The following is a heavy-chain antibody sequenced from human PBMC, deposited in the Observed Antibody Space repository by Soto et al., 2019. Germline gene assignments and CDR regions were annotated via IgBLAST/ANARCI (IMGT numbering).Heavy chain of an antibody. Sequence: EVQLLESGGGLVQPGASLRLSCAASGFSFSIFAMSWVRQAPGKGLEWVAGISGSGNKTYYTDSVKGRVTISRDNAKDTLYLQMSGLRAADTALYYCTRGFRLHFDYWGQGTLVSVSS. CDR2: ISGSGNKT. V-gene: IGHV3-23*01. CDR1: GFSFSIFA. D-gene: IGHD2-21*01. CDR3: TRGFRLHFDY. J-gene: IGHJ4*02.